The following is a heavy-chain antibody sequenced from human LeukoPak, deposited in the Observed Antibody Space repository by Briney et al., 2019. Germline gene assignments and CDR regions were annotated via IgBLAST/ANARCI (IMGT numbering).Heavy chain of an antibody. J-gene: IGHJ5*02. V-gene: IGHV4-59*12. CDR2: IYYSGST. Sequence: SETLSLTCTVSGGSISSYYWSWIRQPPGKGLEWIGYIYYSGSTYYNPSLKSRVTISVDTSKNQFSLKLSSVTAADTAVYYCARDLRSGYDLQNWFDPWGQGTLVTVSS. D-gene: IGHD5-12*01. CDR1: GGSISSYY. CDR3: ARDLRSGYDLQNWFDP.